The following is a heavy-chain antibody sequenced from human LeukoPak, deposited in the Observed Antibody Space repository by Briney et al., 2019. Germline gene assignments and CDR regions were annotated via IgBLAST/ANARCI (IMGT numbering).Heavy chain of an antibody. V-gene: IGHV5-51*01. Sequence: GESLKISCKGSGYSFTNYWIAWVRQMPGKGLELMGIIYPGDSDTRYSPSFQGQVTISADRSISTAYLQWSSLKASDTAMYYCARVYSGNYLDYWGQGTLVTVSS. CDR2: IYPGDSDT. CDR1: GYSFTNYW. CDR3: ARVYSGNYLDY. J-gene: IGHJ4*02. D-gene: IGHD1-26*01.